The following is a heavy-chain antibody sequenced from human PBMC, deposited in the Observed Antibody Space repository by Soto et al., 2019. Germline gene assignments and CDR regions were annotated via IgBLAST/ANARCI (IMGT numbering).Heavy chain of an antibody. CDR2: IIPIFGTA. CDR1: GGTFSSYA. CDR3: ARSSKGLWFGEPPYYYYGMDV. Sequence: SVKVSCKASGGTFSSYAISWVRQAPGQGLEWMGGIIPIFGTANYAQKFQGRVTITADESTSTAYMELSSLRSEDTAVYYCARSSKGLWFGEPPYYYYGMDVWGQGTKVTVSS. V-gene: IGHV1-69*13. J-gene: IGHJ6*02. D-gene: IGHD3-10*01.